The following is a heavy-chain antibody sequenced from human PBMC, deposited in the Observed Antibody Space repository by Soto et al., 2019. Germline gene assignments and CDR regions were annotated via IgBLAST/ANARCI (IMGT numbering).Heavy chain of an antibody. CDR1: GGTFSSYT. V-gene: IGHV1-69*02. D-gene: IGHD1-26*01. CDR3: ARLRDSDGMDV. J-gene: IGHJ6*02. CDR2: IIPILGIA. Sequence: QVQLVQSGAEVKKPGSSVKVSCKASGGTFSSYTISWVRQAPGQGLEWMGRIIPILGIANYAQQCQGRVTITADKSTSTAYMELSSLRSEDTAVYYCARLRDSDGMDVWGQGTTVTVSS.